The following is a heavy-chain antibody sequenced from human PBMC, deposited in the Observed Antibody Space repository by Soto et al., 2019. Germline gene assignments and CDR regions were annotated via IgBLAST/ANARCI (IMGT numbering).Heavy chain of an antibody. CDR2: IYLGDSDT. Sequence: ESLKISCKGSAYSLTSNWIAWVRQMPGKGLEWMGSIYLGDSDTRYSPSFQGQVTISADKSISTAYLRWSSLKASDTAMYYCARHGVDYYGSSGSLDYWGQGTLVTVSS. D-gene: IGHD3-22*01. CDR1: AYSLTSNW. J-gene: IGHJ4*02. CDR3: ARHGVDYYGSSGSLDY. V-gene: IGHV5-51*01.